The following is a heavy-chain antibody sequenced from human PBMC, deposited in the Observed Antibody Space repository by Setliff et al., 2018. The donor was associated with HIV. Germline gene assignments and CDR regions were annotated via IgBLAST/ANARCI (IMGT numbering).Heavy chain of an antibody. CDR3: VRRKSELRLISDYMDV. CDR1: GGSISSSKW. V-gene: IGHV4-4*02. Sequence: PSETLSLTCAVSGGSISSSKWWSWVRQPPGKGLEWIGEIFHSENTNYNPSLKSRVSISVDKSKNQFSLRLRSVTAADTAIYYCVRRKSELRLISDYMDVWGKGTTVTVS. D-gene: IGHD3-10*01. J-gene: IGHJ6*03. CDR2: IFHSENT.